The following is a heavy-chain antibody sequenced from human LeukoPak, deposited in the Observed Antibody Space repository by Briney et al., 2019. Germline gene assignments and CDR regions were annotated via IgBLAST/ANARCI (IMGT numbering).Heavy chain of an antibody. J-gene: IGHJ4*02. Sequence: SETLSLTCTVSGGSISSYYWSWVRQPAGKGLEWIGRIYTSGSTNYNPSLKSRVTMSVDTSKNQFSLKLSSVTAADTVVYYCARGTIAVAGPDYWGQGTLVTVSS. CDR3: ARGTIAVAGPDY. V-gene: IGHV4-4*07. CDR2: IYTSGST. CDR1: GGSISSYY. D-gene: IGHD6-19*01.